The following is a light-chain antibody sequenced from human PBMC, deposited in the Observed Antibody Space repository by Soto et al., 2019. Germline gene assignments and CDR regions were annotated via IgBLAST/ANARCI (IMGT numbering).Light chain of an antibody. CDR1: QSVDSTY. CDR3: QQYGSSPSLT. CDR2: GAS. Sequence: EVVLTQSPGTLSLSPGERATLSCRASQSVDSTYLAWYHQKPGLAPRLLIYGASSRATGIPDRFSGSGSGTDFTLTISRLEPEDFAVYYCQQYGSSPSLTFGGGTKVDIK. V-gene: IGKV3-20*01. J-gene: IGKJ4*01.